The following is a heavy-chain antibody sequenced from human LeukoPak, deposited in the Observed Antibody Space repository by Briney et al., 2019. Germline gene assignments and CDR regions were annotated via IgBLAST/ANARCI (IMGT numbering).Heavy chain of an antibody. CDR2: IRYDGSNK. CDR3: AKDRSSSNWYYFDY. V-gene: IGHV3-30*02. CDR1: GFIFSSYA. J-gene: IGHJ4*02. Sequence: PRGSLRLSCAASGFIFSSYAMHWVRQAPGKGLEWVAFIRYDGSNKYYADSVKGRFTISRDNSKNTLYLQMNSLRPEDTAVYYCAKDRSSSNWYYFDYWGQGTLDTVSS. D-gene: IGHD6-13*01.